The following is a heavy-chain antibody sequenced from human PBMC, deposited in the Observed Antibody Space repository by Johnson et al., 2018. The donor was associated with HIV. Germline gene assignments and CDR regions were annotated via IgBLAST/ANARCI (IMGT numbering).Heavy chain of an antibody. D-gene: IGHD6-19*01. CDR3: ARARAKVVAGLDAFDI. V-gene: IGHV3-64*01. J-gene: IGHJ3*02. Sequence: VQLVESGGGLVQPGRSLRLSCAASGFTFSNFPMHWVRQAPGKGLEYVSSISNTGDSPYYANSVKGRFTISRDNSKNTLYLQMGSLRVEDMATYYCARARAKVVAGLDAFDIWGQGTMVTVSS. CDR1: GFTFSNFP. CDR2: ISNTGDSP.